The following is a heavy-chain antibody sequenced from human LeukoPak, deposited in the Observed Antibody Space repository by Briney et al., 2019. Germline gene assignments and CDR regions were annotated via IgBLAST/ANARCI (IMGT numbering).Heavy chain of an antibody. D-gene: IGHD3-22*01. J-gene: IGHJ4*02. CDR2: IYTSGST. CDR1: GGSISSYY. Sequence: SETLSLTCTVSGGSISSYYWSWIRQPAGKGLEWIGRIYTSGSTNYNPSLKSRVTMSVGTSKNQFSLKLSSVTVADTAVYYCARSQYYYDSSGGLDYWGQGTLVTVSS. CDR3: ARSQYYYDSSGGLDY. V-gene: IGHV4-4*07.